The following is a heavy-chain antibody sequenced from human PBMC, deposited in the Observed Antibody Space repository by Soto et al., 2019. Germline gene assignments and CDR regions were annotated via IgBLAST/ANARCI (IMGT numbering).Heavy chain of an antibody. CDR3: AALNAGYSYGPNWYFER. CDR2: IYYSGST. V-gene: IGHV4-59*01. Sequence: QVQLQESGPGLVKPSETLSLTCTGSGGSINSYYWSWIRQPPGKGLEWIAYIYYSGSTNYNPSLKSRVTISVDTSKNQFSLKLSSVTAADTAVYYCAALNAGYSYGPNWYFERWGRGTLVTVSS. D-gene: IGHD5-18*01. CDR1: GGSINSYY. J-gene: IGHJ2*01.